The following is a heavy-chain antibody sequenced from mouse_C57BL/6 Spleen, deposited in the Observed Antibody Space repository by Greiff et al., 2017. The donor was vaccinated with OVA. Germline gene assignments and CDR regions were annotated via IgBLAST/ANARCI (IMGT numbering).Heavy chain of an antibody. CDR2: IRSKSSNYAT. Sequence: EVQLQESGGGLVQPKGSLKLSCAASGFTFNTYAMHWVRQAPGKGLEWVARIRSKSSNYATYYADSVKDRFTISRDDSQSMLYLQMNNLKTEDTAMYYCVREPPYYGSSYWYFDVWGTGTTVTVSS. D-gene: IGHD1-1*01. J-gene: IGHJ1*03. CDR1: GFTFNTYA. V-gene: IGHV10-3*01. CDR3: VREPPYYGSSYWYFDV.